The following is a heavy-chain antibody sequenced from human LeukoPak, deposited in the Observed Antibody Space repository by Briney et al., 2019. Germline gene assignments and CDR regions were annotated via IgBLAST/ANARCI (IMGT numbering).Heavy chain of an antibody. D-gene: IGHD3-9*01. J-gene: IGHJ4*02. CDR3: AKDYDILTGSEY. CDR2: ISGSSGST. V-gene: IGHV3-23*01. Sequence: PGGSLRLSCAASGFTFSSYAMSWVRQAPGKGLEWVSAISGSSGSTYCADSVKGRFTISRGNSKNTLYLQMNSLRAEDTAVYYCAKDYDILTGSEYWGQGTLVTVSS. CDR1: GFTFSSYA.